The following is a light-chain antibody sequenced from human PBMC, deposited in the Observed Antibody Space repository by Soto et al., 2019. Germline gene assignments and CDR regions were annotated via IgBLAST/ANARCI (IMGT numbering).Light chain of an antibody. J-gene: IGLJ1*01. CDR3: QSYDNSSYV. CDR1: SGSIASNY. Sequence: NFMLTQPHSMSESPGQTVTISCTRSSGSIASNYVQWYQQRPGSVPTTVIYEDNQRPSGVPDRFSGSVDSSSNSASLTISGLETEDEADYYCQSYDNSSYVFGTGTKLTVL. V-gene: IGLV6-57*04. CDR2: EDN.